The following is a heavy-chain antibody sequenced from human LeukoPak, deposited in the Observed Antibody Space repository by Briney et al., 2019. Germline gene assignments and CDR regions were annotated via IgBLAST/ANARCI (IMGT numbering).Heavy chain of an antibody. Sequence: ASVKVSCKASGYTFTSYGISWVRQAPGQGLEWMAWISAYNGNTDYARHLRGRVTMTTDTSTSTAYMELRSLRSDDTGVYYCARDSVDGSGTYYSDSPDHWGQGTLVTVSS. D-gene: IGHD3-10*01. V-gene: IGHV1-18*01. J-gene: IGHJ4*02. CDR1: GYTFTSYG. CDR2: ISAYNGNT. CDR3: ARDSVDGSGTYYSDSPDH.